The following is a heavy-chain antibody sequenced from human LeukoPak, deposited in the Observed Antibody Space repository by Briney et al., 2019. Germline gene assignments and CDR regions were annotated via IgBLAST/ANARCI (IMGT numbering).Heavy chain of an antibody. V-gene: IGHV1-2*02. CDR3: ARRSGSESADY. Sequence: GASVKVSCKASGYTFTGYYMHWVRQAPGQGLEWMGWISPNSGGTNYAQKFQGRVTMTRDTSISTAYMEPSRLRSDDTAVYYCARRSGSESADYWGQGTLVTVSS. CDR1: GYTFTGYY. CDR2: ISPNSGGT. D-gene: IGHD3-10*01. J-gene: IGHJ4*02.